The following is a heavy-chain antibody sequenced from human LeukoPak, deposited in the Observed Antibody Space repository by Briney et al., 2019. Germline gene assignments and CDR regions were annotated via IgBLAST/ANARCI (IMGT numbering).Heavy chain of an antibody. D-gene: IGHD6-19*01. V-gene: IGHV1-69*04. CDR3: ARDGYSSGWYYWFDP. J-gene: IGHJ5*02. Sequence: SVTVSCKASGGTFSSYAISWVRQAPGQGLEWMGSIIPIFGIANYAQKFQGRVTITADKSTSTAYMELSSLRSEDTAVYYCARDGYSSGWYYWFDPWGQGTLVTVSS. CDR1: GGTFSSYA. CDR2: IIPIFGIA.